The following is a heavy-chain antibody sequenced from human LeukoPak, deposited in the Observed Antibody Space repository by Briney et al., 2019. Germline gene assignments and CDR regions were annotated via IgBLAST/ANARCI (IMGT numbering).Heavy chain of an antibody. D-gene: IGHD2-21*01. CDR2: ISYDGSNK. CDR3: ARGKHIVVDLDGAFDI. J-gene: IGHJ3*02. V-gene: IGHV3-30*04. CDR1: GFTFSSYA. Sequence: PGRSLRLSCAASGFTFSSYAMHWVRQAPGKGLEWVAVISYDGSNKYYADSVKGRFTISRDNSKNSLYLQMNSLRAEDTAVYYCARGKHIVVDLDGAFDIWGQGTMVTVSS.